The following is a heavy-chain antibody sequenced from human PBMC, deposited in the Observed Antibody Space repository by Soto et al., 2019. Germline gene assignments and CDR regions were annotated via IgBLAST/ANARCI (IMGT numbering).Heavy chain of an antibody. CDR1: GFTFSSYS. Sequence: GGSLRLSCAASGFTFSSYSMNWVRQAPGKGLEWVSYISSSGSTIYYADSVKGRFTISRDNAKNSLYLQMNSLRDEDTAVYYCARDLRMVYAIDFDYWGQGTLVTVSS. J-gene: IGHJ4*02. V-gene: IGHV3-48*02. D-gene: IGHD2-8*01. CDR2: ISSSGSTI. CDR3: ARDLRMVYAIDFDY.